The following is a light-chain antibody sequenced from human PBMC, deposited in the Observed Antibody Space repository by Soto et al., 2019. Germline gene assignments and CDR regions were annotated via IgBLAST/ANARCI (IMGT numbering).Light chain of an antibody. CDR3: QQRSNWPLT. Sequence: ETVLTLSPGTLSMSPGERATLSCRASQSVSSYLAWYQQKPGQAPRLLIYDASNRATGIPARFSGSGSGTDDTLTISSLEPEDFAVYYCQQRSNWPLTFGGGTKVDIK. CDR2: DAS. V-gene: IGKV3-11*01. CDR1: QSVSSY. J-gene: IGKJ4*01.